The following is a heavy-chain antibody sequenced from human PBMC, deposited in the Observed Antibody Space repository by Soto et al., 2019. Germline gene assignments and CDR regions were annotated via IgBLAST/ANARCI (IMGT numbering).Heavy chain of an antibody. CDR3: ARDYYDSSGYYYVDYYYYYGMDV. CDR2: INHSGST. V-gene: IGHV4-34*01. Sequence: QVQLQQWGAGLLKPSETLSLTCAVYGGSFSGYYWSWIRQPPGKGLEWIGEINHSGSTNYNPSLKSRVNIPVDTSKNQFSLKLSSVSAADTDVYYCARDYYDSSGYYYVDYYYYYGMDVWGQGTTVTVSS. D-gene: IGHD3-22*01. J-gene: IGHJ6*02. CDR1: GGSFSGYY.